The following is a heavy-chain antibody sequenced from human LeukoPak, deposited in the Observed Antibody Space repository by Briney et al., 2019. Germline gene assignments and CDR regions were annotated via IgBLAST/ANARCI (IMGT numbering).Heavy chain of an antibody. CDR1: GFTVSSNY. J-gene: IGHJ3*02. Sequence: PGGSLRLSCAASGFTVSSNYMSCVRQAPGKGLEWVSVIYSGGSTYYADSVKGRFTISRDNSKNTLYLQMNSLRAEDTAVYYCARELSTPVHAFDIWGQGTMVTVSS. D-gene: IGHD3-10*01. CDR3: ARELSTPVHAFDI. V-gene: IGHV3-53*01. CDR2: IYSGGST.